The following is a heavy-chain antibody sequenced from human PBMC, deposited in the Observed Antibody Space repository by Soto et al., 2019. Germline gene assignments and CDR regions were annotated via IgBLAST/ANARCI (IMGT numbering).Heavy chain of an antibody. D-gene: IGHD4-17*01. V-gene: IGHV4-59*01. CDR3: ARLSTVTKLDY. J-gene: IGHJ4*01. CDR2: IFYSGST. CDR1: GASIGASY. Sequence: QVQLQESGPRLVKPSETLSLTCTVSGASIGASYWSWIRQSPGKGLEWMGYIFYSGSTNYSPSLNGRVPMTVDSPKNQVSLTLSSVTAAATAVYYCARLSTVTKLDYWATECWSPSPQ.